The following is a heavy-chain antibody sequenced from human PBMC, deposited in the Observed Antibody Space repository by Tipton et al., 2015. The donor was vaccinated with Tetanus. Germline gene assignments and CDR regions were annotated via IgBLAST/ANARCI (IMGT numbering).Heavy chain of an antibody. CDR3: RAGSWL. D-gene: IGHD5-18*01. J-gene: IGHJ4*02. CDR2: IGVSGRTI. V-gene: IGHV3-11*01. Sequence: SLRLSCAASGFTFNNYAMSWVRLAPGKGLEWLSYIGVSGRTIYYADSVKGRFTISRDNAKNSLFLQMTSLRAEDTAMYYCRAGSWLGGPGTLVTVSS. CDR1: GFTFNNYA.